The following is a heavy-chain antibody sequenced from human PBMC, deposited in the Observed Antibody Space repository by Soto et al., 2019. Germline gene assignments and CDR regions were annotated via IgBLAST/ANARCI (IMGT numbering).Heavy chain of an antibody. CDR3: ARDHSATYYYDSSGRVDAFDI. D-gene: IGHD3-22*01. V-gene: IGHV1-69*13. J-gene: IGHJ3*02. CDR1: GGTFSSYA. Sequence: SVRVSCKASGGTFSSYAISWVRQAPGQGLEWMGGIIPIFGTANYAQKFQGRVTITADESTSTAYMELSSLRSEDTAVYYCARDHSATYYYDSSGRVDAFDIWGQGTMVTVSS. CDR2: IIPIFGTA.